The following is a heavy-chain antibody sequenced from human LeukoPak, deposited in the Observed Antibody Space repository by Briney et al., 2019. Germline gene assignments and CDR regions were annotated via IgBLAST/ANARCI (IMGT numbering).Heavy chain of an antibody. CDR1: GFTFSGSW. CDR3: ARELSWSGRDY. CDR2: INQDGSAK. J-gene: IGHJ4*02. D-gene: IGHD3-3*01. V-gene: IGHV3-7*01. Sequence: GGSLRLSCAASGFTFSGSWMSWVRQAPGKGLEWVANINQDGSAKNYLDSVKGRFTISIDRGKNSLYLQMNSLRDEDTAVYYCARELSWSGRDYWGQGALVTVSS.